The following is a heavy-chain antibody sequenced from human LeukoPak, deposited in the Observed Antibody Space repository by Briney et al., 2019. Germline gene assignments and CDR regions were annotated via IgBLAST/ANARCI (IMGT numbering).Heavy chain of an antibody. CDR1: GYTFTSYA. Sequence: RASVKVSCKASGYTFTSYAMNWVRQAPGQGLEWMGWINTNTGNPTYAQGFTGRFVFSLDTSVSTAYLQISSLKAEDTAVYYCAMAARREMATESFDYWGQGTLVTVSS. V-gene: IGHV7-4-1*02. CDR3: AMAARREMATESFDY. CDR2: INTNTGNP. J-gene: IGHJ4*02. D-gene: IGHD5-24*01.